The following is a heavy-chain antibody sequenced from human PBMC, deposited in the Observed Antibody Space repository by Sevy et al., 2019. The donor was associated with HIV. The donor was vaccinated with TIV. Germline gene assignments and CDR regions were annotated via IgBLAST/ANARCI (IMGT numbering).Heavy chain of an antibody. CDR2: IKQDGSEK. Sequence: GGSLRLSCAASGFTFNSYWMSWVRQAPGKGLEWVANIKQDGSEKYYVDSVKGRFTISRDNSQNSLFLQMNTLRAEDTAVYYCAREGSPYDTYYYYYGMVVWGQGTTVTVSS. D-gene: IGHD5-12*01. CDR1: GFTFNSYW. J-gene: IGHJ6*02. V-gene: IGHV3-7*01. CDR3: AREGSPYDTYYYYYGMVV.